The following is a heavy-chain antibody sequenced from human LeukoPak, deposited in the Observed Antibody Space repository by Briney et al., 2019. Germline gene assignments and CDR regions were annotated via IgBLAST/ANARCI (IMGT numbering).Heavy chain of an antibody. V-gene: IGHV6-1*01. D-gene: IGHD3-22*01. CDR1: GDRVSSNSAA. J-gene: IGHJ6*03. Sequence: SQTLSLTCAISGDRVSSNSAAWNWIRQSPSRGLEWLGRTYYRSKWYNDYAVSVTSRITINPDTSKNQFSLQLNSVTPEDTAVYYCARANSGYSHYYYYYMDVWGKGTTVTISS. CDR2: TYYRSKWYN. CDR3: ARANSGYSHYYYYYMDV.